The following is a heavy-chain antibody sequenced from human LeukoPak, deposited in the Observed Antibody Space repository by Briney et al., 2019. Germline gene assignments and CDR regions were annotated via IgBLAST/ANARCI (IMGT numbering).Heavy chain of an antibody. V-gene: IGHV3-23*01. CDR2: ISASGDVT. Sequence: GGSLRLSCAASGFTFSKFPMGWVRQAPGRGLEWVSAISASGDVTFYADSLRGRFTISRDNSKSTLYLQMNSLRAEDTAVYYCARGALTIMTALFDCWGQGILITVSS. J-gene: IGHJ4*02. D-gene: IGHD3-16*01. CDR1: GFTFSKFP. CDR3: ARGALTIMTALFDC.